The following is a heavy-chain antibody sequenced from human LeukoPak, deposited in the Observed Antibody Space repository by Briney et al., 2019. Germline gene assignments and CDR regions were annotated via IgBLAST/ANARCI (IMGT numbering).Heavy chain of an antibody. D-gene: IGHD3-10*01. CDR1: GGSFSGYY. CDR2: INHSGST. V-gene: IGHV4-34*01. CDR3: ATRRFGAFDY. Sequence: PSETLSLTCAVYGGSFSGYYWSWIRQPPGKGLEWIGEINHSGSTNYSPSLKSRVTISVDTSKNQFSLKLSSVTAADTAVYYCATRRFGAFDYWGQGTLVTVSS. J-gene: IGHJ4*02.